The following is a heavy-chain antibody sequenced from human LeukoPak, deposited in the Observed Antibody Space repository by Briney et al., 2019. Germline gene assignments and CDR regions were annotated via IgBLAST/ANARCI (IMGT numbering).Heavy chain of an antibody. J-gene: IGHJ5*02. D-gene: IGHD2-8*01. CDR2: IIPIFGTA. V-gene: IGHV1-69*13. CDR1: GGTFSSYA. Sequence: ASVKVSCKASGGTFSSYAISWVRQAPGQGLEWMGGIIPIFGTANYAQKFQGRVTITADESTSTAYMELSSLRSEDTAVYYCARGLQVYAMVHNWFDPWGQGTLVTVSS. CDR3: ARGLQVYAMVHNWFDP.